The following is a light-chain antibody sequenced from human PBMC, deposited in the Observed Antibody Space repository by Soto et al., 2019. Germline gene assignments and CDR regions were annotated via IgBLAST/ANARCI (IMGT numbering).Light chain of an antibody. CDR2: GAS. V-gene: IGKV3-20*01. CDR1: QSVSSSY. CDR3: QQYGSSP. J-gene: IGKJ5*01. Sequence: EIVLTQSPGTLSLSPGERATLSCRASQSVSSSYLAWYQQKPGPAPRLLIYGASSRATGIPDRFSGSGSGTDFTLTISRLEPEDFAVYYCQQYGSSPFGQGTRLEIK.